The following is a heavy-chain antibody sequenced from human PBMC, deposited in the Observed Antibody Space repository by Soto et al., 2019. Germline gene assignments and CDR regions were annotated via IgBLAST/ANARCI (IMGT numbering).Heavy chain of an antibody. D-gene: IGHD3-3*01. Sequence: ASVKVSCKASGYTFTSYDINWVRQATGQGLEWMGWMNPNSGNTGYAQKFQGRVTMTRNTSISTAYMELSSLRSEDTAVYYCARGRWGPPRTITIFGVAPPRFDPWGQGTLVTVSS. CDR2: MNPNSGNT. V-gene: IGHV1-8*01. CDR3: ARGRWGPPRTITIFGVAPPRFDP. CDR1: GYTFTSYD. J-gene: IGHJ5*02.